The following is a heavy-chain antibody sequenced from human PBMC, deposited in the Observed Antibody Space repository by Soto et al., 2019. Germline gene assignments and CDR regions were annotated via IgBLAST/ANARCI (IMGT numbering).Heavy chain of an antibody. CDR3: AKRGFDYGDYDFPGGAFDI. J-gene: IGHJ3*02. CDR1: GFTFSSYA. D-gene: IGHD4-17*01. Sequence: PGGSLRLSCAASGFTFSSYAISWVRQAPGKGLEWVSAISVSGGSTYYADSVKGRFTISRDNSKNTLYLQMNSLRAEDTAVYYCAKRGFDYGDYDFPGGAFDIWGQGTMVTVSS. CDR2: ISVSGGST. V-gene: IGHV3-23*01.